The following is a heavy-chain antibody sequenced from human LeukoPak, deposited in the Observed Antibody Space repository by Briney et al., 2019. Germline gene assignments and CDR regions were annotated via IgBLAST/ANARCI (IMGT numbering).Heavy chain of an antibody. CDR2: ITASGGNT. V-gene: IGHV3-23*01. CDR3: ARTVTTNYYYYYMDV. D-gene: IGHD4-17*01. CDR1: GFTFSSYA. J-gene: IGHJ6*03. Sequence: GGTLRLSCAASGFTFSSYAMSWVRQAPGKGLEWVSAITASGGNTYYADSVKGRFTISRDNSKNTLYLQMNSLRAENTAVYYCARTVTTNYYYYYMDVWGKGTTVTISS.